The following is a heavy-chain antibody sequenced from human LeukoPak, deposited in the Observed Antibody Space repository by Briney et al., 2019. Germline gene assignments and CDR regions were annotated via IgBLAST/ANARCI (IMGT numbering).Heavy chain of an antibody. Sequence: SETLSLTCTVAGYSISSGYYWGWIRQPPGKGLEWIGSIYHSGSTYYNPSLKSRVTISVDTSKNQFSLKLSSVTAADTAVYYCARGSGYDYEPDYYHYYGMDVWGQGTTVTVSS. J-gene: IGHJ6*02. CDR1: GYSISSGYY. CDR2: IYHSGST. D-gene: IGHD5-12*01. CDR3: ARGSGYDYEPDYYHYYGMDV. V-gene: IGHV4-38-2*02.